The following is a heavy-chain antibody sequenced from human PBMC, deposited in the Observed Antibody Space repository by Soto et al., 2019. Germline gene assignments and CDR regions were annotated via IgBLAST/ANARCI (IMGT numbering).Heavy chain of an antibody. V-gene: IGHV3-64*01. CDR3: ARAGGRGYCSGGSCYSGTLGAFDI. CDR1: GFTFSSYA. J-gene: IGHJ3*02. CDR2: ISSNGGST. Sequence: GGSLRLSCAASGFTFSSYAMHWVRQAPGKGLEYVSAISSNGGSTYYANSVKGRFTISRDNSKNTLYLQMGSLRAEDMAVYYCARAGGRGYCSGGSCYSGTLGAFDIWGQGTMVTVSS. D-gene: IGHD2-15*01.